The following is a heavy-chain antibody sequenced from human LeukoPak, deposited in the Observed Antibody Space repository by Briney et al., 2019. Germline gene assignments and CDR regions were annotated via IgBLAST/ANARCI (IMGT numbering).Heavy chain of an antibody. CDR2: ITSSSSYI. J-gene: IGHJ6*03. CDR1: GFTFSTYN. D-gene: IGHD1-26*01. V-gene: IGHV3-21*01. CDR3: ARDPYSGGYGDYYYYYMDL. Sequence: GGSLRLSCAASGFTFSTYNMNWVRQAPGKGLEWVSSITSSSSYIYYADSVKGRFTISRDNAKNSLYLQMNSLRAEDTAVYYCARDPYSGGYGDYYYYYMDLWGQGTRSPSP.